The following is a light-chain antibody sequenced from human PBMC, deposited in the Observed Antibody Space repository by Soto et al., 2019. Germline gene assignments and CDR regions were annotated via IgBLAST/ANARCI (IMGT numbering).Light chain of an antibody. J-gene: IGKJ1*01. CDR3: QKYNKAPWI. Sequence: DIQVTQSPPSLSASVXDRVTITCRASRGIDNSLAWYQQVPGKAPKLLIYAASTLQSGVPSRFRGSGSGTSFILTITSLQPEDVATYYCQKYNKAPWIFGQGTKVDIK. V-gene: IGKV1-27*01. CDR2: AAS. CDR1: RGIDNS.